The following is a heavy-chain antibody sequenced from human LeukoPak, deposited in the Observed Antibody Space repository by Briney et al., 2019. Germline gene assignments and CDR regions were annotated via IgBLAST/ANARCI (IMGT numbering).Heavy chain of an antibody. D-gene: IGHD3-22*01. CDR2: ISSGSSYI. CDR3: ARDPPRDSDGYTLYYFDY. Sequence: GGSLRLSCAGSGFTLNSHSMNWVRQAPGKGLEWVSSISSGSSYIYYADSVKGRFTISRDNAKNSLYLQMNSLRAEDTAVYYCARDPPRDSDGYTLYYFDYWGQGTLVTVSS. CDR1: GFTLNSHS. V-gene: IGHV3-21*01. J-gene: IGHJ4*02.